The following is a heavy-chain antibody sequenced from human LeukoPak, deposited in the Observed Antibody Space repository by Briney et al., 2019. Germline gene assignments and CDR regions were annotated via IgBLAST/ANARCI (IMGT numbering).Heavy chain of an antibody. CDR2: IYYSGST. CDR1: GRSLSSYY. J-gene: IGHJ4*02. Sequence: PSETLSLTCTLSGRSLSSYYWSCLRPPPGKGLGWVGYIYYSGSTNYNPCLKSRVTISVDPSKNQFSLKLSSVTAADTAVYYCARSDGSSSQPPAIHYWGQRTLVTVSS. V-gene: IGHV4-59*01. D-gene: IGHD6-13*01. CDR3: ARSDGSSSQPPAIHY.